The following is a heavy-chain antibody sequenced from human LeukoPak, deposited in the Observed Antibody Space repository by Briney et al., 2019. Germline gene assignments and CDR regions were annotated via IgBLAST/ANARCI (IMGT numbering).Heavy chain of an antibody. CDR2: IYHSGST. CDR1: GYSISSGYY. D-gene: IGHD3-22*01. CDR3: ARDSLRYYYDSSGYSDY. V-gene: IGHV4-38-2*02. Sequence: PSETLSLTCTVSGYSISSGYYWGWIRQPPGKGLEWIGSIYHSGSTYYNPSLKSRVTISVDTSKNQFSLKLSSVTAADTAVYYCARDSLRYYYDSSGYSDYWGQGTLVTVSS. J-gene: IGHJ4*02.